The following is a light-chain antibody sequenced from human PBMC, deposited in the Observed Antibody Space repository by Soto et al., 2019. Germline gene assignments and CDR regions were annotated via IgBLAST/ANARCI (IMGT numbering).Light chain of an antibody. CDR1: QSVSSN. CDR2: GAS. J-gene: IGKJ1*01. CDR3: QQYGSSPRT. Sequence: IVMTQSQGTLSVSPGERATLSCRASQSVSSNLAWYQQKPGQAPRLLIYGASSRATGIPDRFSGSGSGTDFTLTISRLEPEDFAVYYCQQYGSSPRTFGQGTKVDI. V-gene: IGKV3-20*01.